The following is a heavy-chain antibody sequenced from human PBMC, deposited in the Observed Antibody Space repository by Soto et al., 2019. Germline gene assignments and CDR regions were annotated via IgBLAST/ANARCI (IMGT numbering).Heavy chain of an antibody. CDR3: ARGPGIAAAGKFDY. CDR1: GYTFTGYY. CDR2: INPNSGDT. V-gene: IGHV1-2*02. D-gene: IGHD6-13*01. Sequence: QVQLVQSGAEVKKPGASVKVSCKASGYTFTGYYMHWVRQAPGQGLEWMGWINPNSGDTNYAQKFQGRVTMTRDTSIRTAYMDLSSLRSDDTAVYYCARGPGIAAAGKFDYWGQGTLLTVSS. J-gene: IGHJ4*02.